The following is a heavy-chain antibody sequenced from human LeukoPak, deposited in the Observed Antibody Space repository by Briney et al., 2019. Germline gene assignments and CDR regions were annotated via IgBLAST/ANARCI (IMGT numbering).Heavy chain of an antibody. CDR2: ISYDGSNK. V-gene: IGHV3-30-3*01. J-gene: IGHJ4*02. D-gene: IGHD6-13*01. CDR1: GFTFSAYA. Sequence: PGGSLRLSCAASGFTFSAYAMYWVRQAPGKGLERVAVISYDGSNKYYADSVKGRFTISRDNSKNTVYLQMNSLRAEDTAVYYCAREVAAAGTAFDYWGQGTLVTVSS. CDR3: AREVAAAGTAFDY.